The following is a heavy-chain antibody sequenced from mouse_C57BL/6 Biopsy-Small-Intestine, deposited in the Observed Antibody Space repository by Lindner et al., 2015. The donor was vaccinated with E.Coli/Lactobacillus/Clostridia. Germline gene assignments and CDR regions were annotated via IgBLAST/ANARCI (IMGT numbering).Heavy chain of an antibody. V-gene: IGHV1-54*01. J-gene: IGHJ2*01. CDR3: ARRNFDY. Sequence: VQLQESGAELVRPGTSVKVSCRASGYAFTNYLIEWVKQRPGQGLEWIGVINPGSGGTNYNEKFKDKATLTADKPSSTAHMQLSSLTSEDSAVYFCARRNFDYWGQGTTLTVSS. CDR2: INPGSGGT. CDR1: GYAFTNYL.